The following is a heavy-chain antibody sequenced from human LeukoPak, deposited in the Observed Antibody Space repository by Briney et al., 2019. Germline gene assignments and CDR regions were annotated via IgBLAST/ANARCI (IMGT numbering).Heavy chain of an antibody. Sequence: GGSLRLSCAASGFTFSSYAMHWVRQAPGKGLEWVAVISYDGSNKYYADSVKGRFTISRDNSKNTLYLQMNSLRAEDTAVYYCARDKDSNYSLYYYYYMDVWGKGTTVTVSS. D-gene: IGHD4-11*01. V-gene: IGHV3-30*04. CDR3: ARDKDSNYSLYYYYYMDV. CDR2: ISYDGSNK. CDR1: GFTFSSYA. J-gene: IGHJ6*03.